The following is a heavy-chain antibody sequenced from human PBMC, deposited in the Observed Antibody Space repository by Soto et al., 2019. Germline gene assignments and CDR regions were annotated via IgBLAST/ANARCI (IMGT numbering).Heavy chain of an antibody. V-gene: IGHV4-39*01. CDR1: GGSISSSSYY. D-gene: IGHD3-22*01. Sequence: SETLSLTCTVSGGSISSSSYYWGWIRQPPGKGLEWIGSIYYSGSTNNNPSLKSQVTKSVDTSKNKFSLKLSTVTAADTALYYFARHGYYYDSSGIYNWFDPWGQGTLVTVSS. CDR2: IYYSGST. J-gene: IGHJ5*02. CDR3: ARHGYYYDSSGIYNWFDP.